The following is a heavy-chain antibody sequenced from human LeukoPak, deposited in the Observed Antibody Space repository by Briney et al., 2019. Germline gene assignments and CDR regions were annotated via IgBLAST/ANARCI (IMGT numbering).Heavy chain of an antibody. J-gene: IGHJ4*02. CDR1: GYSISSGHY. CDR2: IYHSGST. D-gene: IGHD2-21*01. CDR3: ARGILPFDY. Sequence: SETLSLTCTVSGYSISSGHYWGWIRQPPGKGLEWIGSIYHSGSTYYNPSLKSRVTISVDTSKNQFSLKLSSVTAADTAVYYCARGILPFDYWGQGTLVTVSS. V-gene: IGHV4-38-2*02.